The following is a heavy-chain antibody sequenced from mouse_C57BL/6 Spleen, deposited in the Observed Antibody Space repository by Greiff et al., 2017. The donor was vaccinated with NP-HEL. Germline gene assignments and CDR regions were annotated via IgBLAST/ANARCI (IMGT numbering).Heavy chain of an antibody. J-gene: IGHJ1*03. CDR3: ARGLGRDWYFDV. Sequence: QVQLQQPGAELVMPGASVKLSCKASGYTFTSYWMHWVKQRPGQGLEWIGEIDPSDSYTNYNQKFKGKSTLTVDKSSSTAYMQLSSLTSEDSAVYYCARGLGRDWYFDVWGTGTTVTVSS. CDR2: IDPSDSYT. CDR1: GYTFTSYW. V-gene: IGHV1-69*01. D-gene: IGHD4-1*01.